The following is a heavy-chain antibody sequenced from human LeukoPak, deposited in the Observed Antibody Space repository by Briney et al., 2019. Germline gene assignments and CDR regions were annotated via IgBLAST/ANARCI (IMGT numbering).Heavy chain of an antibody. D-gene: IGHD3-3*01. V-gene: IGHV1-18*01. CDR2: ISAYNGNT. CDR1: GGTFSSYA. J-gene: IGHJ6*02. CDR3: ARDTQYYDFWSGYSPMDV. Sequence: GASVKVSCKASGGTFSSYAISWVRQAPGQGLEWMGWISAYNGNTNYAQKLQGRVTMTTDTSTSTAYMELRSLRSDDTAVYYCARDTQYYDFWSGYSPMDVWGQGTTVTVSS.